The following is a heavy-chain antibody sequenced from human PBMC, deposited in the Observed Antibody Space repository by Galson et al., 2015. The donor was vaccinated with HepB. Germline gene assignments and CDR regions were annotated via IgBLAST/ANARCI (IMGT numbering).Heavy chain of an antibody. Sequence: LRLSCAASGFTFSSYAMHWVRQAPGKGLEWVAVISYDGSNKYYADSVKGRFTISRDNSKNTLYLQVNSLRAEDTAVYYCARDRKSRITMVRGVIRWLGYFDLWGRGTLVTVSS. D-gene: IGHD3-10*01. V-gene: IGHV3-30*04. CDR2: ISYDGSNK. CDR3: ARDRKSRITMVRGVIRWLGYFDL. CDR1: GFTFSSYA. J-gene: IGHJ2*01.